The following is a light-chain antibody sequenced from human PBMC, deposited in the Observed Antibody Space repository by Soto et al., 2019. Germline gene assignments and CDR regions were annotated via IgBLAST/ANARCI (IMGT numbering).Light chain of an antibody. Sequence: QSVLTQPRSVSGSPGQSVTISCTGTSSDVDDYNYVSWYQQHPDTAPKLMIYDVTKRPSGVPDRFSGSKSGNTASLTISGLQAEDEAEYYCCSYAGGYVFEVIFGGGTKVTVL. CDR2: DVT. CDR1: SSDVDDYNY. V-gene: IGLV2-11*01. J-gene: IGLJ2*01. CDR3: CSYAGGYVFEVI.